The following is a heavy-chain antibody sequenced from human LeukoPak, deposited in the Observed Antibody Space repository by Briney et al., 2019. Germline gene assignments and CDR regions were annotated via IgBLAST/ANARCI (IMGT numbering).Heavy chain of an antibody. J-gene: IGHJ4*02. V-gene: IGHV1-8*01. CDR2: MNPNSGNT. CDR1: GYTFTSYD. D-gene: IGHD2-15*01. CDR3: AECSGGSCYYFDY. Sequence: ASVKVSCKASGYTFTSYDINWMRQATGQGLEWMGWMNPNSGNTGYAQRFQGRVTMTRNTSISTAYMELSSLRSEDTAVYYCAECSGGSCYYFDYWGQGTLVTVSS.